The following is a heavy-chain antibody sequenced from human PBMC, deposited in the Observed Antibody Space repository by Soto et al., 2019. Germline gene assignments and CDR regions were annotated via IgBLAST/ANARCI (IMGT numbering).Heavy chain of an antibody. CDR2: IWYDGSNK. D-gene: IGHD3-22*01. CDR1: GFTFSSYG. Sequence: GGSLRLSCAASGFTFSSYGMHWVRQAPGKGLEWVAVIWYDGSNKYYADSVKGRFTISRDNSKNTLYLQMNSLRAEDTAVYYCARGSVYYYDSSGYLGYWGQGTLVTVSS. CDR3: ARGSVYYYDSSGYLGY. J-gene: IGHJ4*02. V-gene: IGHV3-33*01.